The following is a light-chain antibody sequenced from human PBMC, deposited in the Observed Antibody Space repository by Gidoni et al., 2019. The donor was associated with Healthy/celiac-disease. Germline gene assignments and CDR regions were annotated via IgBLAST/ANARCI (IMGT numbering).Light chain of an antibody. Sequence: VTLSCRASQSVSTYLAWYQQKPGQAPRLLIYDASNRATGIPARFSGSGSGTDFTLTISSLEPEDFAVYYCQQRSNWPLVTFGQGTRLEIK. CDR3: QQRSNWPLVT. CDR1: QSVSTY. J-gene: IGKJ5*01. V-gene: IGKV3-11*01. CDR2: DAS.